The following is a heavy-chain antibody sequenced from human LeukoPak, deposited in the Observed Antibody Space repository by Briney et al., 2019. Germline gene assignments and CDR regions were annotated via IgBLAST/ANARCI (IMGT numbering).Heavy chain of an antibody. CDR1: GGSISSSSYY. CDR3: ARGSRYGSGSYYPCDFDY. CDR2: IYYSGST. V-gene: IGHV4-39*01. J-gene: IGHJ4*02. Sequence: PSETLSLTCTVSGGSISSSSYYWGWIRQPPGKGLEWIGSIYYSGSTYYNPSLKSRVTISVDTSKNQFSLKLSSVTAADTAVYYCARGSRYGSGSYYPCDFDYWGQGTLVTVSS. D-gene: IGHD3-10*01.